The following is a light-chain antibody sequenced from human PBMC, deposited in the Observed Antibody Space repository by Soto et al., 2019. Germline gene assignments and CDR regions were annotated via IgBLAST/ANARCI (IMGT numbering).Light chain of an antibody. CDR1: RSNIGSNT. V-gene: IGLV1-44*01. CDR3: AVWVDSLNSVV. Sequence: QSVLTQPPSASGTPGQRVTIPWSGSRSNIGSNTVNWYKQLPGTAPKLLIYSNNPRPSGVPDRFSGSKSGTSAALAISGLQSEDEVDYYCAVWVDSLNSVVFGGGIKLTVL. CDR2: SNN. J-gene: IGLJ2*01.